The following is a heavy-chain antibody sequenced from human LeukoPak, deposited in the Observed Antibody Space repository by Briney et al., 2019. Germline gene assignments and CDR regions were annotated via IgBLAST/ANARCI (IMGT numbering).Heavy chain of an antibody. Sequence: SETLSLTCTVSGGSINSRSYYWGWVRQPLGRGLEWLGSIYYSGSTYYNPSLKSRVTISVDTSKNQFSLKLSSVTAADTAVYYCARVRYSSGLDYFQHWGQGTLVTVSS. D-gene: IGHD6-19*01. CDR1: GGSINSRSYY. J-gene: IGHJ1*01. CDR3: ARVRYSSGLDYFQH. V-gene: IGHV4-39*01. CDR2: IYYSGST.